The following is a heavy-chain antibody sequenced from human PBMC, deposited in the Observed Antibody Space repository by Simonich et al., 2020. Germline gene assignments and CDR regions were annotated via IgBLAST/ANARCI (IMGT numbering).Heavy chain of an antibody. CDR3: ARFRGRYFDWLFDY. CDR2: IKQDGSEK. V-gene: IGHV3-7*01. CDR1: GFTFSSYW. Sequence: EVQLVESGGGLVQPGGSLRLSCAASGFTFSSYWMGWVRQAPGQGMEWVAKIKQDGSEKYYVDPLKGRFTISRDNAKNSRYLQMNSLRAEDTAVYYCARFRGRYFDWLFDYWGQGTLVTVSS. J-gene: IGHJ4*02. D-gene: IGHD3-9*01.